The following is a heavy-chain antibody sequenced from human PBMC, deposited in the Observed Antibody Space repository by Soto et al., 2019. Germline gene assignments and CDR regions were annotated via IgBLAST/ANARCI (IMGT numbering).Heavy chain of an antibody. J-gene: IGHJ5*02. D-gene: IGHD3-10*01. CDR1: NGSISSAIYY. CDR2: IYYSGST. Sequence: PSETLSLTCTVSNGSISSAIYYWGWIRQPPGKGLEWIGSIYYSGSTYYNPSLKSRVTISVDTSKNQFSLKLSSVTAADTAVYYCARDVLLWFGELADWFDPWGQGTLVTVSS. CDR3: ARDVLLWFGELADWFDP. V-gene: IGHV4-30-4*08.